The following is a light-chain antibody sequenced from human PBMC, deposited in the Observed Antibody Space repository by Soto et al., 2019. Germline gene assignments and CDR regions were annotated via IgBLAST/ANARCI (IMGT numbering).Light chain of an antibody. CDR1: QSISGNY. Sequence: ELVLTQSPGSLSLSPGERATLSCWASQSISGNYLAWYQQKPGQAPRLLISGASNRATGIPDRCRGSGSGTDFSLTISRLEPEDFAVYYCQQYGRSAIFTLGPGTTVEVK. J-gene: IGKJ3*01. V-gene: IGKV3-20*01. CDR3: QQYGRSAIFT. CDR2: GAS.